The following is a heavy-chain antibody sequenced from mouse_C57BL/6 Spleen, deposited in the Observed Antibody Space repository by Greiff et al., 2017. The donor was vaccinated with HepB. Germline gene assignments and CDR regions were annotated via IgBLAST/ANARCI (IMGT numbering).Heavy chain of an antibody. CDR3: ASSADYYGFAY. CDR2: IDPSDSYT. J-gene: IGHJ3*01. Sequence: QVQLKQPGAELVMPGASVKLSCKASGYTFTSYWMHWVKQRPGQGLEWIGEIDPSDSYTNYNQKFKGKSTLTVDKSSSTAYMQLSSLTSEDSAVYYCASSADYYGFAYWGQGTLVTVSA. D-gene: IGHD1-1*01. V-gene: IGHV1-69*01. CDR1: GYTFTSYW.